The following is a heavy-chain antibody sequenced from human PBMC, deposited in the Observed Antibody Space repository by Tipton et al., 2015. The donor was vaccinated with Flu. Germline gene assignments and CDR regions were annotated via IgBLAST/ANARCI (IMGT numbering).Heavy chain of an antibody. Sequence: TLSLTCSVSGGSISSYYWSWIRQPPGKGLEWIGYVFYTWSTDYNPSLKSRVTISVDTSKNQFSLELISVTAADTAVYYCARIQGGYYGSESYDTWGQGMLVTVSS. J-gene: IGHJ5*02. CDR1: GGSISSYY. CDR3: ARIQGGYYGSESYDT. D-gene: IGHD3-10*01. CDR2: VFYTWST. V-gene: IGHV4-59*01.